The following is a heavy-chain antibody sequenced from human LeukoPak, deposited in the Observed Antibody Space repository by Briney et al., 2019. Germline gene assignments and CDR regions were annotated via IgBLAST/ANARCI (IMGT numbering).Heavy chain of an antibody. D-gene: IGHD6-19*01. V-gene: IGHV3-7*01. CDR3: ARGGLTTGWYYFDS. CDR1: GFTFSSYW. CDR2: IKQGGFET. Sequence: PGGSLRLSCTASGFTFSSYWMSWVRQAPGKGLEWVANIKQGGFETYYLDSVKGRFTISRDNTKNSLYLEMNSLRVEDTAVYYCARGGLTTGWYYFDSWGQGALVTVSS. J-gene: IGHJ4*02.